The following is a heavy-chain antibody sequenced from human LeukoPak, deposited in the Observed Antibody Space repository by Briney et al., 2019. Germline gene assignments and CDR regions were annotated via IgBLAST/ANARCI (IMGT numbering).Heavy chain of an antibody. Sequence: GGSLRLSCAASGFTFSSYSMNWVRQAPGKGLEWVSSISSSSSYIYYADSVKGRFTISRDNAKNSLYLQMNSLRAEDTAVYYCARGGRDKGYDFWSGYLSYYYYYMDVWGKGTTVTVSS. V-gene: IGHV3-21*01. D-gene: IGHD3-3*01. CDR1: GFTFSSYS. J-gene: IGHJ6*03. CDR3: ARGGRDKGYDFWSGYLSYYYYYMDV. CDR2: ISSSSSYI.